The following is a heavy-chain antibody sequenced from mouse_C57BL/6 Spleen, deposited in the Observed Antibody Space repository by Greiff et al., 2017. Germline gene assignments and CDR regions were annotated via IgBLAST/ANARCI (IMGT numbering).Heavy chain of an antibody. D-gene: IGHD1-1*01. V-gene: IGHV1-50*01. CDR3: ARRRYYGSSYLDY. Sequence: QVQLQQPGAELVKPGASVKLSCKASGYTFTSYWMQWVKQRPGQGLEWIGEIDPSDSYTNYNQKFKGKATLTVDTSSSTAYMQLSSLTSEDSAVYYCARRRYYGSSYLDYWGQGTTLTVSS. CDR2: IDPSDSYT. J-gene: IGHJ2*01. CDR1: GYTFTSYW.